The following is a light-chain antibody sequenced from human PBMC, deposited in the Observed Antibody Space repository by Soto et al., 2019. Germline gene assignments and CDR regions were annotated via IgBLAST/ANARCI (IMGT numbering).Light chain of an antibody. CDR2: DAS. CDR1: QSISSW. J-gene: IGKJ1*01. V-gene: IGKV1-5*01. CDR3: QQYESYSPWT. Sequence: IQMTQSPSALSASLGDRATIXXRASQSISSWLAWYQQKPGKAPKLXXYDASTLQSGVPSRYSGSGSGTEFTLTISNLQPDDFATYYCQQYESYSPWTFGQGTKVDIK.